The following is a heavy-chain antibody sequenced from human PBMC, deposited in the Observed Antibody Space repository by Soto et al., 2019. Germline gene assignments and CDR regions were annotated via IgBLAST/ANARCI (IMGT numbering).Heavy chain of an antibody. J-gene: IGHJ4*02. CDR3: ARGIPLWLRAVDY. CDR1: GGSFSGYY. D-gene: IGHD5-18*01. V-gene: IGHV4-34*01. Sequence: QVQLQQWGAGLLKPSETLSLTCAVYGGSFSGYYWSWIRQPPGKGLEWIGEINHSGSTNYNPSLKSRVTRSVDTSKNQFSLKLSSVTAADTAVYYCARGIPLWLRAVDYWGQGTLVTVSS. CDR2: INHSGST.